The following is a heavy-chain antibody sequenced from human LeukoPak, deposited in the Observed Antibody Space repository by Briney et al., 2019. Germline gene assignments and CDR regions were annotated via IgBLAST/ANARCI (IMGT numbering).Heavy chain of an antibody. CDR1: GFTFSSYA. CDR3: ANGIAGTTSAY. V-gene: IGHV3-23*01. Sequence: QSGGSLRLSCAASGFTFSSYAMSWVRQAPGKGLEWVSAISGSGGSTYYAGSVKGRFTISRDNSKNTLYLQMNSLRAEDTAVYYCANGIAGTTSAYWGQGTLVTVSS. D-gene: IGHD6-13*01. CDR2: ISGSGGST. J-gene: IGHJ4*02.